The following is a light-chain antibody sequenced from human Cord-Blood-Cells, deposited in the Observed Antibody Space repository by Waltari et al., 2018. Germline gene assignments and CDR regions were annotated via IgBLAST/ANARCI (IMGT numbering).Light chain of an antibody. V-gene: IGLV2-14*01. CDR3: SSYTSSSTYV. CDR2: DVS. Sequence: QSALTQPASVSGSPGQSITISCTGTTSDVGGYNYVSWYQQHPAKAPKLMIYDVSNRPSVVSNRFSGSKSGNTASLTISGLQAEDEADYYCSSYTSSSTYVFGTGTKVTVL. CDR1: TSDVGGYNY. J-gene: IGLJ1*01.